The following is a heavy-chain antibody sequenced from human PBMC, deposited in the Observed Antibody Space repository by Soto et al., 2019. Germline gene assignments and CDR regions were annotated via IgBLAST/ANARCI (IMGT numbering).Heavy chain of an antibody. CDR1: GGTFSSYT. V-gene: IGHV1-69*02. CDR2: IIPILGIA. J-gene: IGHJ4*02. D-gene: IGHD3-10*01. Sequence: QVQLVQSGAEVKKPGSSVKVSCKASGGTFSSYTISWVRQAPGQGLEWMGRIIPILGIANYAQKFQGRVXIXAXXSTSTAYMELSSLRSEDRAVYYCSSSHYGSGTWGYWGQGTLVTVSS. CDR3: SSSHYGSGTWGY.